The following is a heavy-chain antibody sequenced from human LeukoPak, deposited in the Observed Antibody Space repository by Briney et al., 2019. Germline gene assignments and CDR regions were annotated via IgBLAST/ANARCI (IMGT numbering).Heavy chain of an antibody. CDR3: ARDYYGSGSYYKPFDY. Sequence: SVKVSCKASGGTFSSYAISWVRQAPGQGLEWMGGIIPTFGTANYAQKFQGRVTITADESTSTAYMELSSLRSEDTAVYYCARDYYGSGSYYKPFDYWGQGTLVTVFS. V-gene: IGHV1-69*01. CDR2: IIPTFGTA. D-gene: IGHD3-10*01. J-gene: IGHJ4*02. CDR1: GGTFSSYA.